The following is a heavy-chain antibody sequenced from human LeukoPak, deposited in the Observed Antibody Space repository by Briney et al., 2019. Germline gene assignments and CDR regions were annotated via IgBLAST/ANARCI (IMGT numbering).Heavy chain of an antibody. CDR1: GFTFSSYA. CDR3: ARGDWFDP. J-gene: IGHJ5*02. Sequence: QPGGSLRLSCAASGFTFSSYAMHWVRQAPGKGLEYVSAISSNGGSTYYANSVKGRFTISRDNSKNTLYLQMGSLRAEDMAVYYCARGDWFDPWGREPWSPSPQ. V-gene: IGHV3-64*01. CDR2: ISSNGGST.